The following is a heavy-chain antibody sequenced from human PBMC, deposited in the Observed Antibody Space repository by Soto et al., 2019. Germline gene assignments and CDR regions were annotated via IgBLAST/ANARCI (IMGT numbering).Heavy chain of an antibody. CDR3: ARHPNYYYDSSGYYPPDY. J-gene: IGHJ4*02. CDR2: INHSGST. CDR1: GGSFSGYY. Sequence: SETLSLTCAVYGGSFSGYYWTWIRQPPGTGLEWIGEINHSGSTNYNPSLKSRVTISVDTSKNQFSLKLTSVTAADTAVYYCARHPNYYYDSSGYYPPDYWGQGTLVTVSS. V-gene: IGHV4-34*01. D-gene: IGHD3-22*01.